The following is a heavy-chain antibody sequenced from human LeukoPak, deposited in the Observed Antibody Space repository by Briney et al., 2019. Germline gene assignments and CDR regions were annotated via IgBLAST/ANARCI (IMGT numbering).Heavy chain of an antibody. CDR3: ARDARRFGEPRLFDP. CDR1: GFSFSSYG. Sequence: GGSLRLSCAASGFSFSSYGMNWVRQAPGKGLEWVSSISSSSSYIYYADSVKGRFTISRDNAKNSLYLQMNSLRAEDTAVYYCARDARRFGEPRLFDPWGQGTLVTVSS. CDR2: ISSSSSYI. V-gene: IGHV3-21*01. J-gene: IGHJ5*02. D-gene: IGHD3-10*01.